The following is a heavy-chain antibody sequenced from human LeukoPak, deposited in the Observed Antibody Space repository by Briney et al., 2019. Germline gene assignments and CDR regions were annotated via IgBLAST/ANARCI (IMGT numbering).Heavy chain of an antibody. V-gene: IGHV4-31*03. D-gene: IGHD4-17*01. Sequence: SETLSLTCTVSGGSVSSGGYYWTWIRQHPGKGLEWIGYIYYNGNTYYNPSLKSRVTISVDTSKNQLSLKVSSVTAADTAVYYCARTHDYGVQRHDFWGQGTLVTVSS. J-gene: IGHJ4*02. CDR1: GGSVSSGGYY. CDR2: IYYNGNT. CDR3: ARTHDYGVQRHDF.